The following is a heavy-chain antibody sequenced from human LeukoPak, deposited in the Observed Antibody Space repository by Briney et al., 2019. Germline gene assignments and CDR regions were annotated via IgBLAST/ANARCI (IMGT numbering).Heavy chain of an antibody. V-gene: IGHV3-74*01. CDR1: GFDFSTFW. CDR2: INSDGNII. Sequence: PGGSLRLSCATSGFDFSTFWMHWVRQAPGKGLVWVARINSDGNIISYADSVKGRFTISRDNAKNTLYLQMSRLRAEDTAVYYCATYLTLDSTWGQGTLVSVSS. D-gene: IGHD6-13*01. J-gene: IGHJ5*02. CDR3: ATYLTLDST.